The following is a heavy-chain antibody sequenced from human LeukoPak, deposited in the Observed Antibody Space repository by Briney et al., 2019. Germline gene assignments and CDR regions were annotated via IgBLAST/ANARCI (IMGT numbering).Heavy chain of an antibody. D-gene: IGHD1-26*01. CDR3: ARTVLSGSYHDAFDI. J-gene: IGHJ3*02. CDR2: ISSSSSYI. V-gene: IGHV3-21*01. Sequence: PGGSLRLSCAASGFTFSDYNMRWIRQAPGKGLEWVSSISSSSSYIYYADSVKGRFTISRDNAKNSLYLQMNSLRAEDTAVYYCARTVLSGSYHDAFDIWGQGTMVTVSS. CDR1: GFTFSDYN.